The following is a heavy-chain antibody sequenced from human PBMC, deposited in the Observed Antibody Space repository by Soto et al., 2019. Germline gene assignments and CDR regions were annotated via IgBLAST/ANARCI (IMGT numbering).Heavy chain of an antibody. Sequence: NPGGSLRLSCAASGSTFSDYYISWIHQAPGKGLEWVSYISGSGSTIYYADSVKGRFTMSRDNAKNSLYLQMNSLRAEDTAVYYCARESSGWYVDYWGQGNLVTVSS. CDR1: GSTFSDYY. J-gene: IGHJ4*02. D-gene: IGHD6-19*01. V-gene: IGHV3-11*01. CDR2: ISGSGSTI. CDR3: ARESSGWYVDY.